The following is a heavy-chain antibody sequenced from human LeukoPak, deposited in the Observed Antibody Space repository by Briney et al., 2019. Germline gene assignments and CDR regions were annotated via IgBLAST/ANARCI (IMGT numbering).Heavy chain of an antibody. J-gene: IGHJ4*02. CDR2: INSDGSSA. Sequence: GGSLRLSCAASGFTLRSYWMHWVRQAPGKGLVWVSRINSDGSSANYADSVKGRFTISRDNAKNTLYLQMDSLRAEDTAVYFRARATPVAAAGYYFDYWGQGTQVTVSS. CDR3: ARATPVAAAGYYFDY. CDR1: GFTLRSYW. D-gene: IGHD6-13*01. V-gene: IGHV3-74*01.